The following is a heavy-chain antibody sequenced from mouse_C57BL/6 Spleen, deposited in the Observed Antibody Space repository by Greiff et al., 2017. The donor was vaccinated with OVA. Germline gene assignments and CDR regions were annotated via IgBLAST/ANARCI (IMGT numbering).Heavy chain of an antibody. D-gene: IGHD1-1*01. CDR3: TTYYYGSSPDY. CDR1: GFNIKDYY. Sequence: VQLQQSGAELVRPGASVKLSCTASGFNIKDYYMHWVKQRPEQGLEWIGRIDPEDGDTEYAPKFQGKATMTADTSSNTAYLQRSSLTSEDTAVYYCTTYYYGSSPDYWGQGTTLTVSS. J-gene: IGHJ2*01. CDR2: IDPEDGDT. V-gene: IGHV14-1*01.